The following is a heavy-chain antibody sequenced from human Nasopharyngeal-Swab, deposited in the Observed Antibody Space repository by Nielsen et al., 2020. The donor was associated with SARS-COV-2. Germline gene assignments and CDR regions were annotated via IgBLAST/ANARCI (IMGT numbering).Heavy chain of an antibody. CDR2: IIPIFGTA. J-gene: IGHJ3*02. D-gene: IGHD1-26*01. V-gene: IGHV1-69*01. CDR3: ARDSGSYPDDAFDI. CDR1: WGTLSSYA. Sequence: SVKVSFKASWGTLSSYAITWGRQAPGQGLEWMGGIIPIFGTANYAQKFQGRVTITADESTSTAYMELSSLRSEDTAVYYCARDSGSYPDDAFDIWGQGTMVTVSS.